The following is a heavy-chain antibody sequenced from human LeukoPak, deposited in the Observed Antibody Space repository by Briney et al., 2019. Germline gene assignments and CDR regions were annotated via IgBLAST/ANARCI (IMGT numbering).Heavy chain of an antibody. CDR3: ARDRTGQQLISRKEYYYMDV. D-gene: IGHD4-11*01. CDR2: IKQDGSEK. CDR1: GFTFSSYW. J-gene: IGHJ6*03. V-gene: IGHV3-7*01. Sequence: PGGSLRLSCAASGFTFSSYWMSWVRQAPGKGLEWVPNIKQDGSEKYYVDSVKGRFTISRDNAKNSLYLQMNSLRAEDTAVYYCARDRTGQQLISRKEYYYMDVWGKGTTVTISS.